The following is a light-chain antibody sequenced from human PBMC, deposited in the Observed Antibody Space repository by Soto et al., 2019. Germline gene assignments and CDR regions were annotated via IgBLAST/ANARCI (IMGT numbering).Light chain of an antibody. V-gene: IGKV2-28*01. J-gene: IGKJ1*01. CDR1: QSLLQSSGLNF. CDR2: LGS. CDR3: MQPLQAWT. Sequence: EIVLTQSPLSLHVTPGEPATISCRSSQSLLQSSGLNFLDWYLQKPGQSPQLLIYLGSNRASGVPDRFSGSGSGTDFTLKISRVEAEDVGVYFCMQPLQAWTFGQGTKVDIK.